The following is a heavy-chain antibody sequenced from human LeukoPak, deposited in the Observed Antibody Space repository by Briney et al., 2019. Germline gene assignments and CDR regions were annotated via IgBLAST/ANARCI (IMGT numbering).Heavy chain of an antibody. Sequence: GGSLRLSCAASGFTVSSNYMSWVRQAPGEGLELVSIIYSGGTTYYADSVMVRFTISRDESKHTLYLQMNSLRAEDTAVYYCARLSYYHSRGYYQRYFDLWGRGTLVTVSS. CDR3: ARLSYYHSRGYYQRYFDL. D-gene: IGHD3-22*01. CDR2: IYSGGTT. V-gene: IGHV3-53*01. J-gene: IGHJ2*01. CDR1: GFTVSSNY.